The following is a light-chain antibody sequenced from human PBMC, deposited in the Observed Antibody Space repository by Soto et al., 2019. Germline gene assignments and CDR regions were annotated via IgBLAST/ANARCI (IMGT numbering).Light chain of an antibody. CDR1: QSVSSK. J-gene: IGKJ5*01. V-gene: IGKV3-11*01. CDR3: QQRSNWPPIT. Sequence: EIVMTHSPSTLSASSWERGTLSFGSSQSVSSKLAWYQKKPGQSPRLLIYGASTRATGIPARFSGSGSGTDFTLTISSLEPEDFAVYYCQQRSNWPPITFGQGTRLEIK. CDR2: GAS.